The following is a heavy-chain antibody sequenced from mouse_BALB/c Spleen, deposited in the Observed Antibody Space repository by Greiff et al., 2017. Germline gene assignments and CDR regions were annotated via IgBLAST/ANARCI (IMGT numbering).Heavy chain of an antibody. CDR2: ISYDGSN. CDR3: AITTATGGFAY. CDR1: GYSITSGYY. J-gene: IGHJ3*01. D-gene: IGHD1-2*01. V-gene: IGHV3-6*02. Sequence: EVKLQESGPGLVKPSQSLSLTCSVTGYSITSGYYWNWIRQFPGNKLEWMGYISYDGSNNYNPSLKNRISITRDTSKNQFFLKLNSVTTEDTATYYCAITTATGGFAYWGQGTLVTVSA.